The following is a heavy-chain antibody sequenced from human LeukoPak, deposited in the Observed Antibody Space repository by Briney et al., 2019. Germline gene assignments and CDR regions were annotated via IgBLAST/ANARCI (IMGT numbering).Heavy chain of an antibody. D-gene: IGHD6-6*01. CDR1: GDTFTTSH. V-gene: IGHV1-46*01. CDR2: INPSGGST. CDR3: ARGLDSSSSGYYYYMDV. Sequence: GASVKVSSKASGDTFTTSHMHWVRQAPGQGLERMGKINPSGGSTTYAQQFQGRVSMTRDLSMSTVYMELSSLRAEDTAVYYCARGLDSSSSGYYYYMDVWGKGTTVTVSS. J-gene: IGHJ6*03.